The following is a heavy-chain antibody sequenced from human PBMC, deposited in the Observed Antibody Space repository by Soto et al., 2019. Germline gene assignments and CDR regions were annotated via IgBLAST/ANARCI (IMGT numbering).Heavy chain of an antibody. J-gene: IGHJ6*02. V-gene: IGHV1-2*02. CDR2: INPKTAAT. CDR3: ARIKWGLNYYNGMDV. D-gene: IGHD1-26*01. Sequence: ASVKVSCKPSGYSCSGYFIQWVLQSPLQGLDWVACINPKTAATNYAKKFQGRVSLTWDTSSTTAYMELTRLRPDDTAVYYCARIKWGLNYYNGMDVWGQGTTVTVSS. CDR1: GYSCSGYF.